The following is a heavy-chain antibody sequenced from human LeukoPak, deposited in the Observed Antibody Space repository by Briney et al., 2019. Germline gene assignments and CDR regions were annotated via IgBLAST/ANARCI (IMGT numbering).Heavy chain of an antibody. D-gene: IGHD4-11*01. CDR1: GGSISSSSYY. CDR3: VRDTNYSYYDY. V-gene: IGHV4-39*07. CDR2: IYYSGNT. Sequence: SETLSLTCTVSGGSISSSSYYWGWIRQPPGKGLEWIGNIYYSGNTYYNPSLKSRVTISVDMSKNQFSLRLSSVTAADTAVYYCVRDTNYSYYDYWGQGTLVTVSS. J-gene: IGHJ4*02.